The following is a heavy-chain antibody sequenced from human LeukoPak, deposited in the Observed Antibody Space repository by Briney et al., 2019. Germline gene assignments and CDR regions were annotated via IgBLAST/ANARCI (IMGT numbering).Heavy chain of an antibody. CDR1: GYTLTELS. CDR2: FDPEDGET. J-gene: IGHJ5*02. V-gene: IGHV1-24*01. Sequence: ASVKVSCKVSGYTLTELSMHWVRQAPGKGLEWMGGFDPEDGETIYAQKFQGRVTMTEDTSTDTAYMELSSLRSEDTAVYYCATARGYDNWFDPWGQGTLVTVSS. CDR3: ATARGYDNWFDP. D-gene: IGHD5-12*01.